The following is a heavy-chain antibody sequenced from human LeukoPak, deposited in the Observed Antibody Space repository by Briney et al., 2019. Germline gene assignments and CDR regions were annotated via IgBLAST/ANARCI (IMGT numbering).Heavy chain of an antibody. J-gene: IGHJ3*02. CDR3: ARYGGYSTDAFDI. D-gene: IGHD5-12*01. Sequence: SETLSLTCTVSGGSISSSSYYWGWIRQPPGKGLEWIGSTYYSGSTYYNPSLKSRVTIAVDTSKNQFSLKLSSVTAADTASYYCARYGGYSTDAFDIWGQGTMVTVSS. V-gene: IGHV4-39*07. CDR2: TYYSGST. CDR1: GGSISSSSYY.